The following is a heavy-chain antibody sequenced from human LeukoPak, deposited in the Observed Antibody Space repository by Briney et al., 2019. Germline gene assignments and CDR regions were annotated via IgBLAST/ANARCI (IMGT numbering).Heavy chain of an antibody. CDR3: ARARRYCGGDCYSP. V-gene: IGHV3-74*01. CDR1: GFTFSSYW. D-gene: IGHD2-21*02. Sequence: GGSLRLSCAASGFTFSSYWMHWVRQAPGKGLAWVSRINSDGSSTSYADSVKGRFTISRDNAKNTLYLQMNSRRAEDTAVYYCARARRYCGGDCYSPWGQGTLVTVSS. J-gene: IGHJ5*02. CDR2: INSDGSST.